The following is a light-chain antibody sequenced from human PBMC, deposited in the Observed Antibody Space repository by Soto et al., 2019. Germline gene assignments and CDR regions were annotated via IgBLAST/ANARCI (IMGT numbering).Light chain of an antibody. J-gene: IGKJ1*01. CDR3: QQRDIWPWT. V-gene: IGKV3-11*01. CDR2: DAS. Sequence: EFVLTQSPGTLSLSPGERATLPCWASQSVNRYLVWYQQKPGQAPRLLMYDASKRATGIPARFSGSGSGTDFTLTISSLEPEDFAVYYCQQRDIWPWTFGQGTKVDI. CDR1: QSVNRY.